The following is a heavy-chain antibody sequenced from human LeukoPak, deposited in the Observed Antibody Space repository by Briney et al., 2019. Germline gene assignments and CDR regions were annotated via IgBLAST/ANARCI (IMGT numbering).Heavy chain of an antibody. J-gene: IGHJ5*02. CDR1: GFTFSSYA. D-gene: IGHD2-15*01. Sequence: GGSLRLSCAASGFTFSSYAMSWVRQAPGKGLEWVSAISGSGGSTYYAGSVKGRFTISRDNSKNTLYLQMNSLRAEDTAVYYCAKEADIVVVVFSSYNWFDPWGQGTLVTVSS. CDR2: ISGSGGST. CDR3: AKEADIVVVVFSSYNWFDP. V-gene: IGHV3-23*01.